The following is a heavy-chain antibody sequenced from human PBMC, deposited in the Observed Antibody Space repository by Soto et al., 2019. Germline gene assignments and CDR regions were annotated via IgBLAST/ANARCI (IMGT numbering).Heavy chain of an antibody. CDR2: IDNSGAGT. Sequence: CGSLRLSCAASGFIFSNYVMTWVRQTPGKGLQWVSAIDNSGAGTWYTDSVKGRFTISRDNSKNTLYLQVSGLRAEDTAFYYCARYCGASSCYSGFDFWGRGTLVTVSA. V-gene: IGHV3-23*01. J-gene: IGHJ4*02. CDR3: ARYCGASSCYSGFDF. D-gene: IGHD2-15*01. CDR1: GFIFSNYV.